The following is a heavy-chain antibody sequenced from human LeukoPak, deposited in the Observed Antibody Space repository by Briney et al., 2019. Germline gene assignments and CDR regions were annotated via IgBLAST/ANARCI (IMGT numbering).Heavy chain of an antibody. V-gene: IGHV3-53*01. D-gene: IGHD3-10*01. CDR2: IYSGGST. CDR1: GFIVSSTY. CDR3: YCGSGSNFDY. Sequence: GGSLRLSCAASGFIVSSTYMNWVRQAPGKGLEWVSVIYSGGSTYYADSVKGRFAISRDKSRNTLYLQMNSLRAEDTAVYYCYCGSGSNFDYWGQGTLVTVSS. J-gene: IGHJ4*02.